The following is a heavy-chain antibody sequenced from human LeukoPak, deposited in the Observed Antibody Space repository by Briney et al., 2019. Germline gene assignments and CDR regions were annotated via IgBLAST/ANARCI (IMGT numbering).Heavy chain of an antibody. Sequence: GGSLRLSCAASGFTFSSYSMNWVRQAPGKGLEWVSSISGSSYIYYADSVKGRFTISRDNAKNSLYLQMNSLRAEDTAVYYCARVEAVAGAFDYWGQGTLVTVSS. CDR3: ARVEAVAGAFDY. D-gene: IGHD6-19*01. J-gene: IGHJ4*02. CDR1: GFTFSSYS. CDR2: ISGSSYI. V-gene: IGHV3-21*01.